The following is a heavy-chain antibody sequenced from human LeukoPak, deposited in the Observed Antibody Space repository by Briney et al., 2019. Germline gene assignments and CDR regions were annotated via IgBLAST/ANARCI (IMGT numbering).Heavy chain of an antibody. CDR2: INLDGSER. CDR1: GFSFSSYW. D-gene: IGHD2-21*01. J-gene: IGHJ4*02. Sequence: GGSLRLSCVTSGFSFSSYWMSWVRQAPGKGLEWVANINLDGSERNYVDSVEGRLTISRDNAKNLLYLEMNSLRADDTAVHYCARPSSYSGAWGSDHWGQGTLVTVGS. CDR3: ARPSSYSGAWGSDH. V-gene: IGHV3-7*01.